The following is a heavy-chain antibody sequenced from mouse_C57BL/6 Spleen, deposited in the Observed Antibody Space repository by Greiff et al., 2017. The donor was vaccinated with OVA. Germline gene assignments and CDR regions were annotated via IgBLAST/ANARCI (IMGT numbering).Heavy chain of an antibody. Sequence: VKLMESGAELVRPGASVTLSCKASGYTFTDYEMHWVKQTPVHGLEWIGAIDPETGGTAYNQKFKGKAILTADKSSSTAYMELRSLTSEDSAVYYCTRRELSYAMDYWGQGTSVTVSS. V-gene: IGHV1-15*01. CDR3: TRRELSYAMDY. CDR1: GYTFTDYE. J-gene: IGHJ4*01. CDR2: IDPETGGT.